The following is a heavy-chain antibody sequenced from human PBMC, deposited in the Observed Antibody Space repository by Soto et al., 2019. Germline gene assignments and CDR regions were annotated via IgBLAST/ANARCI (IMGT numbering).Heavy chain of an antibody. J-gene: IGHJ4*02. CDR2: IYWDEDT. Sequence: ITWNESGPLQVKPREPLTLTCTFTGFSRTTSGVGVGWIPQSPVTAPEWLALIYWDEDTRYSPSLKSRLTITQNTSKKQVVLTLADLDTADTGAYYCPHRVRRTVFGLVTTTAIYFDSCGQGTPVAVSS. CDR1: GFSRTTSGVG. D-gene: IGHD3-3*01. V-gene: IGHV2-5*02. CDR3: PHRVRRTVFGLVTTTAIYFDS.